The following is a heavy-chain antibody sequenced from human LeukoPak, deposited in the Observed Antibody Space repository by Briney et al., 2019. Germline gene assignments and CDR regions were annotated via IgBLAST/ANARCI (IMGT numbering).Heavy chain of an antibody. D-gene: IGHD1-1*01. J-gene: IGHJ5*02. CDR3: AGGATGIRRWFDP. CDR2: ICQTGKQI. V-gene: IGHV3-21*01. Sequence: KPGGSLRLSCAASGFPFNTYSMIWVRQAPGKGLEWVSFICQTGKQILYADSVKGRFTISRDDAKNSLYLQMNGLRAEDTAAYYCAGGATGIRRWFDPWGQGTLVTVSS. CDR1: GFPFNTYS.